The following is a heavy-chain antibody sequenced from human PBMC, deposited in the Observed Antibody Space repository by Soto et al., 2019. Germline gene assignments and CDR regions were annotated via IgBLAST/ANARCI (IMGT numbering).Heavy chain of an antibody. CDR2: IYASRAT. J-gene: IGHJ4*02. CDR1: GGSIGSFY. D-gene: IGHD3-3*02. V-gene: IGHV4-59*03. CDR3: AGYHSFDGSIYHYYFDF. Sequence: SETLTLTCTVSGGSIGSFYWSWIRQSAGGTLEWIGNIYASRATTYNPSLESRITMSVDIPNNEFSLDLTSVTAADTAVYYCAGYHSFDGSIYHYYFDFWGQGTLVTVSS.